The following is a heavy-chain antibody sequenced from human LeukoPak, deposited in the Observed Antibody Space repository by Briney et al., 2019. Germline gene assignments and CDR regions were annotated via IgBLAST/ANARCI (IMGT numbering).Heavy chain of an antibody. CDR1: GGSISSSNW. V-gene: IGHV4-4*02. CDR3: ATSTGIAAAGRFDY. CDR2: IYHSGST. Sequence: SGTLSLTCAVSGGSISSSNWWSWVRQPPGKGLEWVGEIYHSGSTNYNPSLKSRVTISVDKSKNQFSLKLSSVTAADTAVYYCATSTGIAAAGRFDYWGQGTLVTVSS. J-gene: IGHJ4*02. D-gene: IGHD6-13*01.